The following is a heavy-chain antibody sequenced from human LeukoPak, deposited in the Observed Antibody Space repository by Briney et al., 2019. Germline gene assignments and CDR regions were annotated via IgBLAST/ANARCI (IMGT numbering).Heavy chain of an antibody. J-gene: IGHJ4*02. CDR1: GSTFTSYY. V-gene: IGHV1-46*01. CDR3: ARKAKHDFWSGYYGTFDY. CDR2: INPSGGST. Sequence: ASVKVSCKASGSTFTSYYMQWVRQAPGQGLEWMGIINPSGGSTSYAQKCQGRVTMTRDMSTSTVYMELSSLRSEDTAMYDCARKAKHDFWSGYYGTFDYWGQGTLVTVSS. D-gene: IGHD3-3*01.